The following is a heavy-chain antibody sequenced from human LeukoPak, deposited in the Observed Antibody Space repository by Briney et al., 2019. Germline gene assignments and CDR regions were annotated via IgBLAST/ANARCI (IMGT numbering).Heavy chain of an antibody. D-gene: IGHD3-10*01. CDR2: ISSSGSTI. CDR1: GFTFSSYE. Sequence: PGGSLRLSCASSGFTFSSYEMNWVRQAPGKGLEWVSYISSSGSTIYYVDSVKGRFTISRDNAKNSLYLQMNSLRAEDTAVYYCARDIRAHYYGSGRNSFDPWGQGTLVTVSS. CDR3: ARDIRAHYYGSGRNSFDP. J-gene: IGHJ5*02. V-gene: IGHV3-48*03.